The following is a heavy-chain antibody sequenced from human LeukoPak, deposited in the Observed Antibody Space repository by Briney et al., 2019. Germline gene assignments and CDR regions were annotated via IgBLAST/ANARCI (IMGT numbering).Heavy chain of an antibody. Sequence: PSETLSLTCTVSGYSISSGYYWGWIRQPPGKGLEWIGTFYHSGNTYYNPSLKSRVTISVDTSKNQFSLKLNSVTAADTAVYYCARYSAYWGQGTLVTASS. CDR3: ARYSAY. V-gene: IGHV4-38-2*02. J-gene: IGHJ4*02. D-gene: IGHD2-21*01. CDR2: FYHSGNT. CDR1: GYSISSGYY.